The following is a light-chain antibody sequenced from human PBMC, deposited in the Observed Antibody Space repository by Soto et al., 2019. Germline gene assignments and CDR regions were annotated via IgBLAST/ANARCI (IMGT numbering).Light chain of an antibody. CDR3: QSYDSSLSGSV. V-gene: IGLV1-40*01. J-gene: IGLJ3*02. CDR2: GNN. CDR1: SSNIGAGYD. Sequence: QSVLTQPPSGSGAPGQRVTISCTGGSSNIGAGYDVHWYQQLPGTAPKLLIYGNNNRASGVPDRISGSKSGTSASLAITGLQADDEADYYCQSYDSSLSGSVFGGGTKLTVL.